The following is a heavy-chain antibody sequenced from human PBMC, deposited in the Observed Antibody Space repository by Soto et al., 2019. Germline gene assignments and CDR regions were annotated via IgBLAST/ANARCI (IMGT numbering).Heavy chain of an antibody. Sequence: QLQLQESGSGLVKPSQTLSLTCAVSGGSISSGGYSWSWIRQPPGKGLEWIGYIYHSGSTYYNPSLKSRVTISVDRSKNQFSLKLSSVTAADTAVYYCARGPDIVVVTAMLRGGGWFDPWGQGTLVTVSS. CDR3: ARGPDIVVVTAMLRGGGWFDP. J-gene: IGHJ5*02. CDR2: IYHSGST. CDR1: GGSISSGGYS. V-gene: IGHV4-30-2*01. D-gene: IGHD2-21*02.